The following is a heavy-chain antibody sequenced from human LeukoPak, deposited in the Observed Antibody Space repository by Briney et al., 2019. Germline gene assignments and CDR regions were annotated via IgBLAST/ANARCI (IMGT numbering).Heavy chain of an antibody. CDR3: ARVLRFLEWSLSWFDP. V-gene: IGHV4-4*07. J-gene: IGHJ5*02. Sequence: SETLSLTCTVSGGSISSYYWSWIRQPAGKGLEWIGRIYTSGSTNYNPSLKSRVTMSVDTSKNQFSLKLSSVTAADTAVYYCARVLRFLEWSLSWFDPWGQGTPVTVSS. CDR2: IYTSGST. CDR1: GGSISSYY. D-gene: IGHD3-3*01.